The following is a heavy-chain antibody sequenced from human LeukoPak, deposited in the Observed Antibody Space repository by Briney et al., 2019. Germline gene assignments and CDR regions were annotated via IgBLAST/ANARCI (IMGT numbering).Heavy chain of an antibody. D-gene: IGHD4-17*01. V-gene: IGHV3-20*04. J-gene: IGHJ6*03. CDR1: GFTFDDYG. CDR2: INWNGGST. Sequence: GGSLRLSCAASGFTFDDYGMSWVRQAPGKGLEWVSGINWNGGSTGYADSVKGRFTISRDNAKNSLYLQMNSLRAEDTALYYCARDYGDDYYYYMDVWGKGTTVTISS. CDR3: ARDYGDDYYYYMDV.